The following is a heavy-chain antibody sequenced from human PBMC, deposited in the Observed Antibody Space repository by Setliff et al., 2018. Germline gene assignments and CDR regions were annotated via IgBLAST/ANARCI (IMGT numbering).Heavy chain of an antibody. CDR1: GGSISSHY. CDR2: IYYSGST. D-gene: IGHD3-9*01. Sequence: KPSETLSLTCTVSGGSISSHYWSWIRQPPGKGLEWIGSIYYSGSTNYNPSLKSRVTISLDTSRNQFSLKLRSVTAADTAVYYCARVRKGYFDWSANWFDPWGQGTLVTVSS. J-gene: IGHJ5*02. V-gene: IGHV4-59*11. CDR3: ARVRKGYFDWSANWFDP.